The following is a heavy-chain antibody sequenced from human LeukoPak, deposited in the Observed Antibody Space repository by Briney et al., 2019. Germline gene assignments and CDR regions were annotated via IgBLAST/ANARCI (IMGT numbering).Heavy chain of an antibody. D-gene: IGHD5-24*01. CDR1: GGSISSYY. J-gene: IGHJ4*02. CDR3: ARDRGGDGYNDYYFDY. CDR2: IYYSGST. Sequence: SETLSLTCTVSGGSISSYYWSWIRQPPGKGLEWIGYIYYSGSTNYNPSLKSRVTISVDTSKNQFSLKLSSVTAADTAVYYSARDRGGDGYNDYYFDYWGQGTLVTVSS. V-gene: IGHV4-59*01.